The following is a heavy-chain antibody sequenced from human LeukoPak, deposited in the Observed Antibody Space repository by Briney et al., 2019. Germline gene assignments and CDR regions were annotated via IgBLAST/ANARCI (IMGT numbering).Heavy chain of an antibody. CDR1: GYTFTSYG. D-gene: IGHD3-10*01. Sequence: ASVKVSCKASGYTFTSYGISWVRQAPGQGLDWMGWISAYNGNTNYAQKLQGRVTMATDTSTSTAYMELRSLRSDDTAVYYCARGPVLLWFGELYGYWGQGTLVTVSS. CDR2: ISAYNGNT. V-gene: IGHV1-18*01. J-gene: IGHJ4*02. CDR3: ARGPVLLWFGELYGY.